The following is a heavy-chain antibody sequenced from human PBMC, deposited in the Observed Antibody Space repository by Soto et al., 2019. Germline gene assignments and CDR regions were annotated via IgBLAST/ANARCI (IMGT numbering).Heavy chain of an antibody. J-gene: IGHJ4*02. V-gene: IGHV6-1*01. D-gene: IGHD3-22*01. CDR2: TYYRSKWYN. CDR1: GDSVSSNSAA. Sequence: SQTLSLTCAISGDSVSSNSAAWNWIRQSPPRGLEWLGRTYYRSKWYNDYVVSVKSRITINPDTSKNQFSLQLNSLRAEDTAVYYCARVGHYYDSSGYAVWGQGTLVTVSS. CDR3: ARVGHYYDSSGYAV.